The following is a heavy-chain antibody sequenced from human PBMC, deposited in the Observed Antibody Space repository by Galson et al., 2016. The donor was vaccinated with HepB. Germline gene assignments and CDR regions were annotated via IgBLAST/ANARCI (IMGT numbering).Heavy chain of an antibody. D-gene: IGHD3-3*01. CDR2: IWYDGSNK. J-gene: IGHJ2*01. Sequence: SLRLSCAASGFTFSSYGMHWVRQAPGKGLEWVAVIWYDGSNKYYADSVKGRFTISRDNSKNTLYLQMNILRAEDTAVYYCAREKIFGVVRPYFDLWGRGPLVTVSS. V-gene: IGHV3-33*01. CDR1: GFTFSSYG. CDR3: AREKIFGVVRPYFDL.